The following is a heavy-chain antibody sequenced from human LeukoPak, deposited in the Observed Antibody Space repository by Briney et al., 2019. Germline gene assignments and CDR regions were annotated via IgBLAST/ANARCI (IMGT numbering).Heavy chain of an antibody. CDR2: IYWNDDK. CDR1: GFSLSTSGVG. CDR3: AHPRGYSGYVGFDY. V-gene: IGHV2-5*01. Sequence: SGPTPVKPTQTLTLTCTFSGFSLSTSGVGVGWIRQPPGKALEWLALIYWNDDKRYSPSLKSRLTITKDTSKNQVVLTMTNMDPVDTATYYCAHPRGYSGYVGFDYWGQGTLVTVSS. D-gene: IGHD5-12*01. J-gene: IGHJ4*02.